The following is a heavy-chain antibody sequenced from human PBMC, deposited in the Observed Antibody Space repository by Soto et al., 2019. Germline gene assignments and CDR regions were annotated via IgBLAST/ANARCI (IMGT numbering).Heavy chain of an antibody. Sequence: SETLSLTCIVSGGSISSGGYYWGWIRQPPGKGLEWIGSIYYSGSTYYNPSLKSRLTISVDTSKNQFSLKLSSVTAADTAVYYCARPTSYCSSTSCFYYWGQGTLVT. CDR2: IYYSGST. J-gene: IGHJ4*02. D-gene: IGHD2-2*01. CDR3: ARPTSYCSSTSCFYY. CDR1: GGSISSGGYY. V-gene: IGHV4-39*01.